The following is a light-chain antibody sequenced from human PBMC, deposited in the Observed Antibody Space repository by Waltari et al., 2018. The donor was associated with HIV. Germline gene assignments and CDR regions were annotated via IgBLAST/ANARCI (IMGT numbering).Light chain of an antibody. CDR1: HRLVYSDGNTY. CDR3: MQGTHWPPT. CDR2: KVS. J-gene: IGKJ1*01. Sequence: DVVLTQSPLSLPVTLGQPASISCRSSHRLVYSDGNTYLNRFQQRPGQSPRRLIYKVSNRDSGVPDRFSGSGSGTDFTLKISRVEAEDVGIYYCMQGTHWPPTFGQGTKVEI. V-gene: IGKV2-30*01.